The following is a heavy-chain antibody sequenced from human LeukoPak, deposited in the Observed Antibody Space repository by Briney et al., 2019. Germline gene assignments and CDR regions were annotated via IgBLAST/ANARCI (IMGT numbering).Heavy chain of an antibody. CDR3: ATWGVPVAGHDY. D-gene: IGHD6-19*01. J-gene: IGHJ4*02. V-gene: IGHV4-34*01. CDR2: INHSGST. CDR1: GGPFSGYY. Sequence: SETLSLTCAVYGGPFSGYYWSWIRQPPGKGLEWIGEINHSGSTNYNPSLKSRVTISVDTSKNQFSLKLSSVTAADTAVYYCATWGVPVAGHDYWGQGTLVTVSS.